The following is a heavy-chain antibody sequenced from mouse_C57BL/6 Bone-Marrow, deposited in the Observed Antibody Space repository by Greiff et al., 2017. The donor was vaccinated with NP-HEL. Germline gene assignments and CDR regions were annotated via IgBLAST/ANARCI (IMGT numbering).Heavy chain of an antibody. J-gene: IGHJ3*01. CDR3: ATGIYYDYEGAY. V-gene: IGHV1-64*01. CDR1: GYTFTSSW. Sequence: QVQLQQPGAELVKPGASVKLSCTASGYTFTSSWMHWVKQRPGQGLEWIGMIHPTSGSTNYNEKFKSKTTLTVDKSSSTPYMQLSSLTSEDSAVYDCATGIYYDYEGAYWGQGTLVTVSA. CDR2: IHPTSGST. D-gene: IGHD2-4*01.